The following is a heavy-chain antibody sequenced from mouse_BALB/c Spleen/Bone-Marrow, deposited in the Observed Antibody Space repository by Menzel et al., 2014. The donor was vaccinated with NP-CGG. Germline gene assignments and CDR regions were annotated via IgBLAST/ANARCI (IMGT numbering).Heavy chain of an antibody. CDR3: ARLGDYGWFAY. J-gene: IGHJ3*01. Sequence: EVKLVESGGGLVQPGGSLKLSCAASGFDFSRYWMSWVRRAPGKGLEWIGEINPDSSTINYTPSLRDKFIISRDNAKNTLYLQMSKVRSEDTALYYCARLGDYGWFAYWGQGTLVTVSA. CDR2: INPDSSTI. D-gene: IGHD2-4*01. V-gene: IGHV4-1*02. CDR1: GFDFSRYW.